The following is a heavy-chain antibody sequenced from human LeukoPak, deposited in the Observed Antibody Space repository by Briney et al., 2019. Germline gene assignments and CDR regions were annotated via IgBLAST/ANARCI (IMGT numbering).Heavy chain of an antibody. CDR3: AKDSGGGDYYYYYMDV. CDR1: GFTFDDYA. CDR2: ISWNSGSI. Sequence: GGSLRLSCAASGFTFDDYAMHWVRQAPGKGLEWVSGISWNSGSIGYADSVKGRFTISRDNAKNPLYLQMNSLRAEDMALYYCAKDSGGGDYYYYYMDVWGKGTTVTVSS. D-gene: IGHD3-10*01. J-gene: IGHJ6*03. V-gene: IGHV3-9*03.